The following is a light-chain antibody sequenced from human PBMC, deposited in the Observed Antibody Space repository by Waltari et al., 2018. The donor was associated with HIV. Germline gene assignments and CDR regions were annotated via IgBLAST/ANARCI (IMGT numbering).Light chain of an antibody. CDR1: SSDVGAYNY. CDR3: LSYTGGNRMI. V-gene: IGLV2-8*01. Sequence: QSALTQPPSASGSPGQSVTLTCTGTSSDVGAYNYVSWYQQHPGKAPKLLISEVSKRPSGVPDRFSGSKSGNTASLTVSGLQAEDEADYYCLSYTGGNRMIFGGGTKLTVL. CDR2: EVS. J-gene: IGLJ2*01.